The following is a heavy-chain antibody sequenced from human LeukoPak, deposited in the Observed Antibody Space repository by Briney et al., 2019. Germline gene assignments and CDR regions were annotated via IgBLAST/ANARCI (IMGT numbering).Heavy chain of an antibody. CDR3: ANPPTVTSFDS. CDR1: GFTFSSCS. Sequence: GGSLRLSCAASGFTFSSCSMNWVRQAPGKGLEWVSSINGNGGRTYYADSVRGRFTISRDNSKNTLYLQMNSLRAEDTAVYYCANPPTVTSFDSWGQGTLVTVSS. J-gene: IGHJ4*02. V-gene: IGHV3-23*01. D-gene: IGHD4-11*01. CDR2: INGNGGRT.